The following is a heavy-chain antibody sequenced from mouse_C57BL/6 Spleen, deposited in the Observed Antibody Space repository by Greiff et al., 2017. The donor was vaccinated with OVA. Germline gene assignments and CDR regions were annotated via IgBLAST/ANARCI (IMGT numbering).Heavy chain of an antibody. CDR1: GYTFTSYW. Sequence: QVQLQQSGAELVKPGASVKVSCKASGYTFTSYWMHWVKQRPGQGLEWIGRIHPSDSDTNYNQKFKGKATLTVDKSSSTAYMQLSSLTSEDSAVYYCAMGGTAQATFAYWGQGTLVTVSA. J-gene: IGHJ3*01. CDR2: IHPSDSDT. D-gene: IGHD3-2*02. V-gene: IGHV1-74*01. CDR3: AMGGTAQATFAY.